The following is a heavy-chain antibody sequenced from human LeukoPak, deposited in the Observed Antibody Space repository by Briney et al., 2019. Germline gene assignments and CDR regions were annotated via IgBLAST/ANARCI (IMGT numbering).Heavy chain of an antibody. D-gene: IGHD6-19*01. CDR2: ISSNGGST. Sequence: GGSLRLSCSASGFTFNSYAMHWVRQAPGKGLEYVSAISSNGGSTYYADSVKGRFTISRDNSKNTLYLQMSGLRAEDTAVYYCVKVAVACSFNDGFDIWGQGTMVTVSS. V-gene: IGHV3-64D*09. CDR3: VKVAVACSFNDGFDI. CDR1: GFTFNSYA. J-gene: IGHJ3*02.